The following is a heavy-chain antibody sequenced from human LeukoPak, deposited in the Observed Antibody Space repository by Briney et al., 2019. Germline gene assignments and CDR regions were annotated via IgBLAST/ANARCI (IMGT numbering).Heavy chain of an antibody. CDR2: IYYSGST. J-gene: IGHJ3*02. CDR3: ARDPPASWLDAFDI. CDR1: GGSISSYY. V-gene: IGHV4-59*12. Sequence: PSETLSLTCTVSGGSISSYYWSWIRQPPGKGLEWIGYIYYSGSTNYNPSLKSRVTISVDTSKNQFSLKLSSVTAADTAVYYCARDPPASWLDAFDIWGQGTMVTVSS. D-gene: IGHD3-22*01.